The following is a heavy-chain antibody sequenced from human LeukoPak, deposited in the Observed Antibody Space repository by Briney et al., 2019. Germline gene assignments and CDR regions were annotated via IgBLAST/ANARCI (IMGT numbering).Heavy chain of an antibody. Sequence: GGSLRLSCAVSGFTYSSYWMSWVRQAPGKGLEWVANIKQDGTEKYYVDSVKGRFTISRDNAKNSLYLQMNSLRAEDTAVYYCARAPYCIGGSCRFDYWGQGTLVTVSS. J-gene: IGHJ4*02. CDR2: IKQDGTEK. D-gene: IGHD2-15*01. V-gene: IGHV3-7*03. CDR1: GFTYSSYW. CDR3: ARAPYCIGGSCRFDY.